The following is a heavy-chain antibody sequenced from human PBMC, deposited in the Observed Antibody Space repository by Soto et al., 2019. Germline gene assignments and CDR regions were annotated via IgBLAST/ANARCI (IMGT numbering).Heavy chain of an antibody. J-gene: IGHJ3*02. CDR3: AHRGGDDYGWGSYKDAFEI. CDR2: IYWDNDK. Sequence: SGPTMVNPTQPLTLTCTFSGFSLNNPAVGVGWIRQPPGTALEWLALIYWDNDKRYNPSLKTRLTITKDTSKNQVVLKMNNMDPMDTATYFCAHRGGDDYGWGSYKDAFEIWGQGTMVTVSS. CDR1: GFSLNNPAVG. D-gene: IGHD3-16*01. V-gene: IGHV2-5*02.